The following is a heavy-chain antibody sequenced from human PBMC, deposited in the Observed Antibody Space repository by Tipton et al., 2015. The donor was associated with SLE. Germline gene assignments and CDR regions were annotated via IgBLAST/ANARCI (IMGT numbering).Heavy chain of an antibody. CDR1: GDSISSGEYY. Sequence: LRLSCTVSGDSISSGEYYWDWIRQPPGKGLEWIGTIYYSGSTYYSPSLKSRVTISLDTSKNQFSLSLRSVTAADTAKYYCARGGQLLTWWFDPWGPGTLVTVSS. CDR3: ARGGQLLTWWFDP. CDR2: IYYSGST. D-gene: IGHD4/OR15-4a*01. J-gene: IGHJ5*02. V-gene: IGHV4-39*07.